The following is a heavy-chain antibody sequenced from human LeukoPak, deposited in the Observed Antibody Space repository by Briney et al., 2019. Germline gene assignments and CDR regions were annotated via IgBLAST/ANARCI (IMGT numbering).Heavy chain of an antibody. D-gene: IGHD1-1*01. V-gene: IGHV3-21*01. Sequence: GGSLRLSCAASGFTFSSYSMNWVRQAPGKGLEWVSSISSSSTYIYYADSLKGRFTISRDNAKNSLYLQVNSLRADGTAVYYCARGGRLVMTETSYFDYWGQGTLVTVSS. CDR2: ISSSSTYI. CDR3: ARGGRLVMTETSYFDY. J-gene: IGHJ4*02. CDR1: GFTFSSYS.